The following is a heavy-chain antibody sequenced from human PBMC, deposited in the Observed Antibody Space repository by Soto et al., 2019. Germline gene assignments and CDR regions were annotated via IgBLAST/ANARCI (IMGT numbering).Heavy chain of an antibody. CDR1: GGSISSYY. Sequence: PSETLSLTCTVSGGSISSYYWSWIRQHPGKGLEWIGYIYYSGSTYYNPSLKSRVTISVDTSKNQFSLKLSSVTAADTAVYYCARDRSCSSTSCYGYYYYGLDVWGQGTTVTVS. D-gene: IGHD2-2*01. CDR3: ARDRSCSSTSCYGYYYYGLDV. J-gene: IGHJ6*02. CDR2: IYYSGST. V-gene: IGHV4-59*06.